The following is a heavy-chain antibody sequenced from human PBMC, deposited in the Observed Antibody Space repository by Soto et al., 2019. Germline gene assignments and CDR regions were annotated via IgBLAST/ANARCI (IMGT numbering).Heavy chain of an antibody. CDR3: AKDASRTSGWYYFDY. D-gene: IGHD6-19*01. V-gene: IGHV3-23*01. J-gene: IGHJ4*02. Sequence: GVLRLSCAASGFTFSILAMGWVRQAPGKGLEWVSVIDYTGGTTYYTDSVKGRFIISRDNSKKMLYLQMNSLRADDTAVYYCAKDASRTSGWYYFDYWGQGALVTVSS. CDR1: GFTFSILA. CDR2: IDYTGGTT.